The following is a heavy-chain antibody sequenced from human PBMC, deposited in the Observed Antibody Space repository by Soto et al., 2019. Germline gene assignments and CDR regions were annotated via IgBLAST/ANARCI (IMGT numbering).Heavy chain of an antibody. Sequence: ASVKVSCKASGYTFTNYGISWVRQAPGQGLEWMGWVSAFNGNTVYARELQGRVTLTTDASTRTAYMELRSLISEDTAVYYCARDRITVVRGPRLAYWGQGTLVTVSS. J-gene: IGHJ4*02. V-gene: IGHV1-18*01. CDR2: VSAFNGNT. D-gene: IGHD3-10*01. CDR1: GYTFTNYG. CDR3: ARDRITVVRGPRLAY.